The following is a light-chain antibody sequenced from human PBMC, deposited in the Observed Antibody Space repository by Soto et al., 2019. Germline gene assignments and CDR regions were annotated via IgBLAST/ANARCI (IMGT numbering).Light chain of an antibody. CDR3: SSCASSSPWV. Sequence: QSALTQPASVSGSPGQSITISCTGTSSDVGGYNYVSWYQQYPGKAPKLMIYDVTNRPSGVSNRFSGSKSGNTASLTISGLQAEDEADCYCSSCASSSPWVFGGGTKLTVL. CDR2: DVT. J-gene: IGLJ2*01. CDR1: SSDVGGYNY. V-gene: IGLV2-14*01.